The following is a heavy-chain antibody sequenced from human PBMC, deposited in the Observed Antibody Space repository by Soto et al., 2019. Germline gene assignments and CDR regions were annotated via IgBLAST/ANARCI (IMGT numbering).Heavy chain of an antibody. D-gene: IGHD5-12*01. CDR3: ATLTTLQISGYGTRRYSGMDI. CDR1: GDSFSSFT. CDR2: IIPLFPTP. Sequence: QVQLVQSGAEVKKPGSSVRVSCKASGDSFSSFTLSWVRQAPGQGLEWMGGIIPLFPTPDYARKFLGRVTIPADKSTNTTSMELRSLTSEDTAVYYCATLTTLQISGYGTRRYSGMDIWGLGTTVTVPS. J-gene: IGHJ6*01. V-gene: IGHV1-69*06.